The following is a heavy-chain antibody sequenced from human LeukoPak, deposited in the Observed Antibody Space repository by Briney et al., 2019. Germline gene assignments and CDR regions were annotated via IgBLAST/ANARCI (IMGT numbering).Heavy chain of an antibody. CDR3: ARDIWFDP. Sequence: SETLSLTCTVSGGSISTYYWSWVRQPAGKRLERIGRIHASGSTNYNPSLKSRVTMSVDTSKNQFSLKLSSVTAADTAVYYCARDIWFDPWGQGTLVTVSS. V-gene: IGHV4-4*07. J-gene: IGHJ5*02. CDR1: GGSISTYY. CDR2: IHASGST.